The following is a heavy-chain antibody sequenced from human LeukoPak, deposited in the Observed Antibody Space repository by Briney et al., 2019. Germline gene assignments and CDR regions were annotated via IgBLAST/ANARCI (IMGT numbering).Heavy chain of an antibody. CDR3: AKASLNPYYYGSGSYQPDY. CDR1: GFTFSSYE. J-gene: IGHJ4*02. CDR2: ISSSGSTI. Sequence: PGGSLRLSCAASGFTFSSYEMNWVRQAPGKGLEWVSYISSSGSTIYYADSVKGRFTISRDNSKNTLYLQMNSLRAEDTAVYYCAKASLNPYYYGSGSYQPDYWGQGTLVTVSS. V-gene: IGHV3-48*03. D-gene: IGHD3-10*01.